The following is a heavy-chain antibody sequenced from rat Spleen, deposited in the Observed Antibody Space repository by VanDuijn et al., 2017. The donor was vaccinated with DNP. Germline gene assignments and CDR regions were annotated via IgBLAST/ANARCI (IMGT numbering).Heavy chain of an antibody. D-gene: IGHD1-8*01. CDR1: GFSLTGYS. CDR2: ISSGGST. CDR3: TREEPRVLSFFSSLFDY. V-gene: IGHV2S12*01. J-gene: IGHJ2*01. Sequence: QVQLKESGPGLVQPSETLSLTCTVSGFSLTGYSVSWVRQPPGKGLEWIAAISSGGSTYYNSALKSRLSVSRDTSRSQAFLQMNSLQTEDTAIYFCTREEPRVLSFFSSLFDYWGQGVMVTVSS.